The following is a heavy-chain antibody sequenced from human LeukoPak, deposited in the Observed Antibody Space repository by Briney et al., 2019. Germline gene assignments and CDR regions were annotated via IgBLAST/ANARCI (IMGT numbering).Heavy chain of an antibody. D-gene: IGHD3-9*01. CDR3: AKGAVYDILGLHDAFDI. CDR2: IRSKANSYAT. V-gene: IGHV3-73*01. J-gene: IGHJ3*02. CDR1: GFTFSGSA. Sequence: GGSLRLSCAASGFTFSGSAMHWVRQASGKGLEWVGRIRSKANSYATAYAAWVKGSFTMSRDDSKKKADLQMNSLKNEDLAVYYSAKGAVYDILGLHDAFDIWGQGTMVTVSS.